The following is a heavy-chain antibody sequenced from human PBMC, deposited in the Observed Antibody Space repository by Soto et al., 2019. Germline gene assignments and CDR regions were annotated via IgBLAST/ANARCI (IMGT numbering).Heavy chain of an antibody. V-gene: IGHV3-30-3*01. CDR2: ISYDGSNK. J-gene: IGHJ6*02. CDR1: GFTFSSYA. CDR3: ARDQGITMIVVVISYGMDV. D-gene: IGHD3-22*01. Sequence: GGSLRLSCAASGFTFSSYAMHWVRQAPGKGLEWVAVISYDGSNKYYADSVKGRFTISRDNSKNTLYLQMNSLRAEDTAVYYCARDQGITMIVVVISYGMDVWGQGTTVTVSS.